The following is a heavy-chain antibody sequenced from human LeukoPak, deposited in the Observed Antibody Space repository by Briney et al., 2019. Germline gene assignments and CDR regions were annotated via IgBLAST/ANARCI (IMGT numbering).Heavy chain of an antibody. CDR3: ARDRCLGY. CDR1: GGSIRRYF. CDR2: IYYSGST. D-gene: IGHD5/OR15-5a*01. J-gene: IGHJ4*02. V-gene: IGHV4-59*01. Sequence: SETLSLTCTVPGGSIRRYFCCCGRQPPGKGLEWIGYIYYSGSTNYNPSLKSRVTISVDTSKNQFSLKLASVTTADTAVYYCARDRCLGYWGQGTLVTVSS.